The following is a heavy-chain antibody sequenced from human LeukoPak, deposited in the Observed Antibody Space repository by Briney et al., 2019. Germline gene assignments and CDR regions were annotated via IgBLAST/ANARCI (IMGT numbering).Heavy chain of an antibody. CDR1: GGSISSSSYY. J-gene: IGHJ2*01. D-gene: IGHD2-15*01. V-gene: IGHV4-39*07. CDR2: IYYSGST. CDR3: AAEKTNCSGGSCSRSLMAGPHWYFDL. Sequence: PSETLSLTCTVFGGSISSSSYYWGWIRQPPGKGLEWIGSIYYSGSTYYNPSLKSRVTISVDTSKNQFSLKLSSVTAADTAVYYCAAEKTNCSGGSCSRSLMAGPHWYFDLWGRGTLVTVSS.